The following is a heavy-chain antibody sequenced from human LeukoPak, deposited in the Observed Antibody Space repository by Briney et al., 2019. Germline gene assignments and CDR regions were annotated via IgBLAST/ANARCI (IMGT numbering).Heavy chain of an antibody. D-gene: IGHD2-21*01. J-gene: IGHJ6*03. Sequence: SQTLSLTCTVSGGSISSGGYYWSWIRQPAGKGLEWIGRIYTSGSSNYNPSLKSRVTISIDTSKNQFSLKLSSVTAADTAVYYCARDKVNYYYYMDVWGKGTTVTVSS. CDR1: GGSISSGGYY. V-gene: IGHV4-61*02. CDR3: ARDKVNYYYYMDV. CDR2: IYTSGSS.